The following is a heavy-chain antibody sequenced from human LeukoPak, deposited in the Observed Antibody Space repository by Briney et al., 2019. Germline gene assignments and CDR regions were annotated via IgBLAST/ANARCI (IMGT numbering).Heavy chain of an antibody. V-gene: IGHV3-66*01. CDR1: GFTVSSNY. CDR2: IYSGGST. CDR3: ARGLRNRSSGTRFDVFDI. J-gene: IGHJ3*02. D-gene: IGHD6-6*01. Sequence: GGSLRLSCAASGFTVSSNYMSWVRQAPGKGLEWVSVIYSGGSTYYADSVKGRFTISRDNSKNTLYLQMNSLRAEDTAVYYCARGLRNRSSGTRFDVFDIWGQGTMVTVSS.